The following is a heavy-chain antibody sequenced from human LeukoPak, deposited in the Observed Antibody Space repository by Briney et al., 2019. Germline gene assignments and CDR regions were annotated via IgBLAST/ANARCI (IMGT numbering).Heavy chain of an antibody. D-gene: IGHD3-3*01. CDR1: GGSISSGSYY. CDR3: ARGVRYYDFWSGYLYY. J-gene: IGHJ4*02. CDR2: INHSGST. V-gene: IGHV4-39*07. Sequence: SQTLSLTCTVSGGSISSGSYYWSWIRQPPGKGLEWIGEINHSGSTNYNPSLKSRVTISVDTSKNQFSLKLSSVTAADTAVYYCARGVRYYDFWSGYLYYWGQGTLVTVSS.